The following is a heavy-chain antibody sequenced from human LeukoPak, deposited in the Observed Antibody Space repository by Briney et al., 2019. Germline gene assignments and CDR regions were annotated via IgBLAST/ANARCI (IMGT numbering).Heavy chain of an antibody. CDR1: GGSFSGYY. CDR2: IYYSGST. J-gene: IGHJ3*02. Sequence: SETLSLTCAVYGGSFSGYYWSWIRQPPGKGLEWIGYIYYSGSTNYNPSLKSRVTISVDTSKNQFSLKLSSVTAADTAVYYCAREGAVGAFDIWGQGTMVTVSS. CDR3: AREGAVGAFDI. V-gene: IGHV4-59*01. D-gene: IGHD1-26*01.